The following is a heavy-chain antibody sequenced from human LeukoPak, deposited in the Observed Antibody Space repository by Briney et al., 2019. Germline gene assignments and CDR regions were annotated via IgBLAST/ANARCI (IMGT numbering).Heavy chain of an antibody. D-gene: IGHD1-14*01. CDR3: ARWPSNYHRMEDYWDY. J-gene: IGHJ4*02. CDR1: GGSISSYY. CDR2: IYYSGST. Sequence: SETLSLTCTVSGGSISSYYWSWIRQPPGKGLGWIGYIYYSGSTNYNPSLKSRVTISVDTSKNKFSLKLSSVTAADTAVYYCARWPSNYHRMEDYWDYWGQGTLVTVSS. V-gene: IGHV4-59*01.